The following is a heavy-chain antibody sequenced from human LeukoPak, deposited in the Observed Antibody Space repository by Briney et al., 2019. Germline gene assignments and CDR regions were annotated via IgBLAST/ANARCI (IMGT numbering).Heavy chain of an antibody. J-gene: IGHJ4*02. V-gene: IGHV3-11*04. CDR2: ISSSGTTI. CDR1: GFTFSDYY. D-gene: IGHD3-16*01. CDR3: ASLMGDRTPGY. Sequence: GGSLRLSCAASGFTFSDYYMSWIRQAPGKGLEWVSYISSSGTTIYNADSVKGRFTISRDNAKNSLYLQMSSLRVEDTAVYCCASLMGDRTPGYWGQGTLVTVSS.